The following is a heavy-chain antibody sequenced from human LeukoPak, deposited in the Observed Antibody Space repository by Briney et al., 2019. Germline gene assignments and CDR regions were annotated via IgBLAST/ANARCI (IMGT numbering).Heavy chain of an antibody. V-gene: IGHV1-46*01. CDR2: INPSNVRT. D-gene: IGHD3-16*01. J-gene: IGHJ4*02. CDR1: GYTFTTYF. CDR3: AREEEGGIFDY. Sequence: GASMKVSCKASGYTFTTYFIHWVRQAPGQGLEWMGLINPSNVRTDYAQNFQGRVTMTWDTSTSTVYMELSSLRSEDTAMYYCAREEEGGIFDYWGQGSLVTVSS.